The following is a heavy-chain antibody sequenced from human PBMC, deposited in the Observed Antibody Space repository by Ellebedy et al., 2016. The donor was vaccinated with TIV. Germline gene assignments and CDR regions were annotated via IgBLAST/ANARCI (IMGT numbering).Heavy chain of an antibody. Sequence: GGSLRLXCAASGFTFTGYWMTWVRQAPGKGLEWVANVKEDGSEKYYVDSVKGRFTISRDNAKNSLYLQMNSLRPEDTAVYYCARAGPVNWGLDYWGQGTLVTVSS. CDR3: ARAGPVNWGLDY. V-gene: IGHV3-7*04. CDR2: VKEDGSEK. CDR1: GFTFTGYW. D-gene: IGHD7-27*01. J-gene: IGHJ4*02.